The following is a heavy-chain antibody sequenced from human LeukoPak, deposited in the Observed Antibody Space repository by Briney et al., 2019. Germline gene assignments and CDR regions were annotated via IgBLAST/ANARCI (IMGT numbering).Heavy chain of an antibody. V-gene: IGHV1-2*02. CDR3: ARDGRQQQPGHAFDI. CDR1: GYTFTGYY. Sequence: GASVKVSCKASGYTFTGYYMHWVRQAPGQGLEWMGWINPNSGGTNYAQKFQGRVTMTRDTSISTAYMELSRLRSDDTAVYYCARDGRQQQPGHAFDIWGQGTMVTVSS. J-gene: IGHJ3*02. D-gene: IGHD6-13*01. CDR2: INPNSGGT.